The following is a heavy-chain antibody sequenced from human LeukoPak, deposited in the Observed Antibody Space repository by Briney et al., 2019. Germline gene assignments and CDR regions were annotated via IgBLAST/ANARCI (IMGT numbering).Heavy chain of an antibody. CDR3: ARGVEPPAANTFAH. Sequence: GGSLSPSCAASGFAVITNDMTWVRQAPGKGLEWVSVLYSDGNTKYADSVQGRFTISRDNSKNTLYLEMNSLSPDDTAVYYCARGVEPPAANTFAHWLQGTLVTVSS. J-gene: IGHJ4*02. CDR2: LYSDGNT. D-gene: IGHD2-2*01. V-gene: IGHV3-53*01. CDR1: GFAVITND.